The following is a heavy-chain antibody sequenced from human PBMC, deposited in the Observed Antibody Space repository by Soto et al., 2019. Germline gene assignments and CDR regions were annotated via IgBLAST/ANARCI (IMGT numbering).Heavy chain of an antibody. CDR1: GYSFTSYW. CDR2: IYPGDSDT. V-gene: IGHV5-51*01. Sequence: GESLKISCKGSGYSFTSYWIGWVRQMPGKGLEWMGIIYPGDSDTRYSPSFQGQVTISADKSISTAYLQWSSLKASDTAMYYCARRAISPPNYYYGMDVWGQGTTVTVSS. D-gene: IGHD3-3*01. CDR3: ARRAISPPNYYYGMDV. J-gene: IGHJ6*02.